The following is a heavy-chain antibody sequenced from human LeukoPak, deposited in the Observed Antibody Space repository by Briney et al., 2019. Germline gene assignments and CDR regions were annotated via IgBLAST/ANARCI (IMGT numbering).Heavy chain of an antibody. CDR1: GYTFTSYG. J-gene: IGHJ5*02. CDR3: ARQTKQQLVHRERRNWFDP. CDR2: ISAYNGNT. D-gene: IGHD6-13*01. V-gene: IGHV1-18*01. Sequence: ASVKVSCKASGYTFTSYGISWVRQAPGQGLEWMGWISAYNGNTNYAQKLQGRVTMTTDTSTSTAYMELRSLRSDDTAVYYCARQTKQQLVHRERRNWFDPWGQGTLVTVSS.